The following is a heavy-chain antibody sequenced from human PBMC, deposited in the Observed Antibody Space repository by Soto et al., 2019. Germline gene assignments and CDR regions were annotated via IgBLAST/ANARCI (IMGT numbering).Heavy chain of an antibody. V-gene: IGHV4-31*03. CDR2: IYYSGST. CDR3: ARGLTADILTGYGY. Sequence: QVQLQESGPGLVKPSQTLSLTCTVSGGSISSGGYYWSWIRQHPGKGLEWIGYIYYSGSTYYNPSLKSRVNISVDTSKNQFSMKLSSVTAADTAVYYCARGLTADILTGYGYWGQGTLVTVSS. CDR1: GGSISSGGYY. D-gene: IGHD3-9*01. J-gene: IGHJ4*02.